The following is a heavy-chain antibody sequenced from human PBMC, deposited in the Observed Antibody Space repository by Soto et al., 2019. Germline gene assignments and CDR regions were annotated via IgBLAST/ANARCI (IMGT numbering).Heavy chain of an antibody. Sequence: QVQLVQSGAEVKKPGSSVKVSCKASGGTFSSYTISWVRQAPGQGLEWMGRIIPILSIANYAQKFQGRVTITADKSTSTSYMELSSLRSEDTAVYYCAGVSTGQDGVVDYWGQGTLVTVSS. D-gene: IGHD2-15*01. CDR3: AGVSTGQDGVVDY. CDR1: GGTFSSYT. V-gene: IGHV1-69*02. J-gene: IGHJ4*02. CDR2: IIPILSIA.